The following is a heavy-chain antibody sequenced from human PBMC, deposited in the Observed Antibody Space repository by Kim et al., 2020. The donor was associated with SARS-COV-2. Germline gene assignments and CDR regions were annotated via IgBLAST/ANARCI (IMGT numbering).Heavy chain of an antibody. CDR1: GFTFSSYG. J-gene: IGHJ4*02. D-gene: IGHD6-19*01. Sequence: GGSLRLSCAASGFTFSSYGMHWVRQAPDKGLEWVAVISYDGSNKYYADSVKGRFTISRDNSKNTLYLQMNSLRAEDTAVYYCAKEVAGTGYFDYWGQGTLVTVSS. CDR3: AKEVAGTGYFDY. V-gene: IGHV3-30*18. CDR2: ISYDGSNK.